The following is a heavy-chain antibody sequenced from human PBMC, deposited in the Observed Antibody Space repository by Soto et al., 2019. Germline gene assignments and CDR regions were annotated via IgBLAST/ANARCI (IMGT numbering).Heavy chain of an antibody. V-gene: IGHV3-30*18. CDR2: ISYDGSNK. Sequence: GGSLRLSCAASGFTFSSYGMHWVRQAPGKGLEWVAVISYDGSNKYYADSVKGRFTISRDNSKNTLYLQMNSLRAEDTAVYYCAKSVGSDYDNYYYYGMDVWGQGTTVTVSS. D-gene: IGHD5-12*01. CDR3: AKSVGSDYDNYYYYGMDV. CDR1: GFTFSSYG. J-gene: IGHJ6*02.